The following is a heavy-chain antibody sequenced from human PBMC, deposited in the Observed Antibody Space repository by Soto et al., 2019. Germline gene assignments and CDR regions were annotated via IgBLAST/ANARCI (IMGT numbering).Heavy chain of an antibody. CDR1: GYTFTSYG. Sequence: GASVKVSCKASGYTFTSYGISWVRQAPGQGLEWMGWISAYNGNTNYAQKLQGRVTMTTDTSTSTAYMELRSLRSDDTAVYYCARDSDLRYFDILLDYWGQGTMVTVYS. CDR2: ISAYNGNT. V-gene: IGHV1-18*04. CDR3: ARDSDLRYFDILLDY. J-gene: IGHJ4*02. D-gene: IGHD3-9*01.